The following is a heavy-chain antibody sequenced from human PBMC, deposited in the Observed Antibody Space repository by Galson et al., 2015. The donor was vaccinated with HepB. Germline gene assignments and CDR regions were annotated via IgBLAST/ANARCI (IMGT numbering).Heavy chain of an antibody. Sequence: SVKVSCKASGYTFTSYGISWVRQAPGQGLEWMGWISAYNGDTNYAQELQGRVTMTTDTSTSTAYMELRSLRSDDTAVYYCARVWRTLQFLPDYWGQGTLVTVSS. CDR1: GYTFTSYG. D-gene: IGHD3-3*01. CDR3: ARVWRTLQFLPDY. V-gene: IGHV1-18*04. CDR2: ISAYNGDT. J-gene: IGHJ4*02.